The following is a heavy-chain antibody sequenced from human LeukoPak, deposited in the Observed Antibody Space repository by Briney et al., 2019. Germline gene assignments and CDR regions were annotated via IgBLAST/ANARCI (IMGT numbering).Heavy chain of an antibody. Sequence: GGSLRLSCAASGFTVSSNYMSWVRQAPGKGLEWVSVIYSGGSTYYADSVKGRFTISRDNSKNTLYLQMNSLRAEDTAVYYCAREGLGKGHAFDIWGQGTMVTVSS. V-gene: IGHV3-53*01. CDR3: AREGLGKGHAFDI. D-gene: IGHD7-27*01. CDR1: GFTVSSNY. CDR2: IYSGGST. J-gene: IGHJ3*02.